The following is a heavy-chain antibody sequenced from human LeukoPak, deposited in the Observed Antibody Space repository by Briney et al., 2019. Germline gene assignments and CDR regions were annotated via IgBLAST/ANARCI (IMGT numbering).Heavy chain of an antibody. J-gene: IGHJ4*02. CDR2: IIPIFGTA. CDR3: AKTGPNFGRTRGYQLPPDY. V-gene: IGHV1-69*05. Sequence: SVKVSCKASGGTFSSYAISWVRQAPGQGLEWMGGIIPIFGTANYAQKFQGRVTITTDESTSTAYMELSSLRAEDTAVYYCAKTGPNFGRTRGYQLPPDYWGQGTLVTVSS. D-gene: IGHD2-2*01. CDR1: GGTFSSYA.